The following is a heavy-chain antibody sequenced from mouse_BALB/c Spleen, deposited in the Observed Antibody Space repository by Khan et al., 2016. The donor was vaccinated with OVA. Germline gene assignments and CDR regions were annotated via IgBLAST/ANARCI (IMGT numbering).Heavy chain of an antibody. CDR2: IIYTGYT. D-gene: IGHD2-12*01. Sequence: EVQLQESGPSLVKPSQTLSLTCSVTGDSITSGYWNWIRNFPGNKLEYMGYIIYTGYTYYNPSLQSRISITRHTSKNQYYLQLNSVTDEDTATYYCARSTYRYAFVYWGQGTLVTVSA. J-gene: IGHJ3*01. CDR3: ARSTYRYAFVY. CDR1: GDSITSGY. V-gene: IGHV3-8*02.